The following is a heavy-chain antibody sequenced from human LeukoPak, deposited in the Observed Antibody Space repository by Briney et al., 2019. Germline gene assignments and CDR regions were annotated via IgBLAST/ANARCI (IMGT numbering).Heavy chain of an antibody. V-gene: IGHV3-33*03. D-gene: IGHD3-22*01. CDR2: IYYHCTKT. Sequence: GGSLRLSCAASGFTFSTYAMHWVRQAPGKGLEWVAVIYYHCTKTYYADSLKGRLTISRDNSKNTLYLEMNSLRAEDTAVYYCAKDVSGGGGGYWVDYWGQGTLVTVSS. CDR3: AKDVSGGGGGYWVDY. J-gene: IGHJ4*02. CDR1: GFTFSTYA.